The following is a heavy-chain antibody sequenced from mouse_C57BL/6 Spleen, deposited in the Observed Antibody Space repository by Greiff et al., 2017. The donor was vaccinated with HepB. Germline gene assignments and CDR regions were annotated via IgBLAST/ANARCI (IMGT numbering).Heavy chain of an antibody. V-gene: IGHV5-17*01. CDR3: ARLVYYAMDY. Sequence: EVKLVESGGGLVKPGGSLKLSCAASGFTFSDYGMHWVRQAPEKGLEWVAYISSGSSTIYYADTVKGRFTISSDNAKNTLLLQMTSLRSEDTAMYYCARLVYYAMDYWGQGTSVTVSS. CDR1: GFTFSDYG. CDR2: ISSGSSTI. J-gene: IGHJ4*01.